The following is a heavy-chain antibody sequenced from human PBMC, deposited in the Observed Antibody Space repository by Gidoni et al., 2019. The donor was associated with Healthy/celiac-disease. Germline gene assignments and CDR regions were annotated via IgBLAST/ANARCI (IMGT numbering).Heavy chain of an antibody. D-gene: IGHD1-1*01. Sequence: QLQLQESGPGLVKPSETLSLTCTVSGGSISSSSYYWGWIRQPPGKGREWIGSIYYSGSTYYNPSLKSRVTIAVDTSKNQFSLKLSSVTAADTAVYYCARQYGGTGTDTFDYWGQGTLVTVSS. CDR2: IYYSGST. CDR3: ARQYGGTGTDTFDY. CDR1: GGSISSSSYY. J-gene: IGHJ4*02. V-gene: IGHV4-39*01.